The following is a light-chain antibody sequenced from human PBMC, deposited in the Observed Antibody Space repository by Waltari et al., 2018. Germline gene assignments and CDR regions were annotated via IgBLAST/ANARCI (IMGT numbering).Light chain of an antibody. CDR3: SSYTTGSTRYV. Sequence: QSALTQPASVSGSPGQSITISCTGTSSDIGAYNFVSWYQKHTGKAPKVMIYDVNNRPSGVSSRFSGSNSGNTASLTISGLQAEDEADYYCSSYTTGSTRYVFGSGTKVTVL. V-gene: IGLV2-14*03. CDR2: DVN. J-gene: IGLJ1*01. CDR1: SSDIGAYNF.